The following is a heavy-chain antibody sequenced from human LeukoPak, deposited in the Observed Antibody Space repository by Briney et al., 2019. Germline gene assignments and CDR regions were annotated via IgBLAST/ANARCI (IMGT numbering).Heavy chain of an antibody. Sequence: GGSLRLSCAASGFMFSTNDMSWVRQAPGKGLEWVSAISGSGDGTTYADFVKGRFTISRDNSKNTLYLQMNSLRAEDTAVYYCAKAVGQWSFDLWGRGALVTVSS. CDR3: AKAVGQWSFDL. CDR1: GFMFSTND. V-gene: IGHV3-23*01. J-gene: IGHJ2*01. CDR2: ISGSGDGT.